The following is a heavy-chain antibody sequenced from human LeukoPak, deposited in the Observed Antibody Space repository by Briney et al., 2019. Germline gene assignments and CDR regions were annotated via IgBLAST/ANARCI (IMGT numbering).Heavy chain of an antibody. CDR2: ISSSGSTI. D-gene: IGHD3-10*01. Sequence: GGSLRLSCAASGFTFSDYYMSWIRQAPGKGLEWVSYISSSGSTIYYADSVKGRFTISRDNAKNSLYLQMNSLRVEDTAVYYCARDSSMLRGPLVIYYFDFWGQGTLVTVSS. V-gene: IGHV3-11*01. CDR1: GFTFSDYY. J-gene: IGHJ4*02. CDR3: ARDSSMLRGPLVIYYFDF.